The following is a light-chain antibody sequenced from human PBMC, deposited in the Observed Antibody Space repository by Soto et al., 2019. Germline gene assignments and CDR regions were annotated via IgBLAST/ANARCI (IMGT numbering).Light chain of an antibody. CDR2: KAS. J-gene: IGKJ1*01. V-gene: IGKV1-5*03. CDR3: QQYNSYSGT. CDR1: QSIGNW. Sequence: DLQMTQSPSTLSASVGDRVTITCRASQSIGNWLAWYQQKPGKAPKLLIYKASSLQSGVPSRFSGSGSGTEFTLTINSLQPDDFASYYCQQYNSYSGTFGHGTKV.